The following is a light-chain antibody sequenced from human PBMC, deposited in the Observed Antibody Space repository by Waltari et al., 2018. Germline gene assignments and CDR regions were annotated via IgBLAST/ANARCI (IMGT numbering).Light chain of an antibody. CDR3: QHYVRLPVT. Sequence: DIVLPPSPCTLSLSPGESATLSCRASQTIRGSLSWYQQKPGQEPRLLIYGASSRAAGIPDRYRGRGSGTDCSLTIRRLEPEDFAVYYCQHYVRLPVTFGRGTKVEIK. CDR2: GAS. J-gene: IGKJ1*01. CDR1: QTIRGS. V-gene: IGKV3-20*01.